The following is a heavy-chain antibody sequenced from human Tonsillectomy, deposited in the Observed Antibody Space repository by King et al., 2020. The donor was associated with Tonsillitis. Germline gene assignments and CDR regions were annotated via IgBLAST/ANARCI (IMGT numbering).Heavy chain of an antibody. CDR2: IKPNNGGT. V-gene: IGHV1-2*02. D-gene: IGHD5-18*01. Sequence: VQLVESGAEVKKPGASVKVSCTASEYSFTAYYMHWVRQAPGQGLEWMGWIKPNNGGTNYAQKFQGRVTLTRDTSISTAYMEMSRLSSDDTAVYYCEGVQAGRYNHGPRDISGMGVWGQGTTVTVSS. CDR3: EGVQAGRYNHGPRDISGMGV. CDR1: EYSFTAYY. J-gene: IGHJ6*02.